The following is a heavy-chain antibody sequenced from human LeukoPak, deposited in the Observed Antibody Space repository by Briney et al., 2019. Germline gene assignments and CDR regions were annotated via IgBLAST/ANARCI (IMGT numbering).Heavy chain of an antibody. V-gene: IGHV5-51*01. CDR1: GYSFTNYW. CDR2: VYPGDSDT. CDR3: ARHDYVWGSYRPFDY. J-gene: IGHJ4*02. Sequence: GESLKISCKASGYSFTNYWIGWVRQMPEKGLEWMGIVYPGDSDTRYSPSFQVQVTISADKSISTAYLQWSSLKASDTAMYYCARHDYVWGSYRPFDYWGQGTLVTVSS. D-gene: IGHD3-16*02.